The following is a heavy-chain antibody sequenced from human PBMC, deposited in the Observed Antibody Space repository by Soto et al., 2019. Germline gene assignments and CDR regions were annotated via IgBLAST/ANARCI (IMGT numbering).Heavy chain of an antibody. J-gene: IGHJ1*01. D-gene: IGHD3-10*01. CDR3: ARASYYYGSGRYPPSEYFQH. CDR2: INAGNGNT. Sequence: GASVKVSCKASGYTFTSYAMHWVRQAPGQRLEWMGWINAGNGNTKYSQKFQGRVTITRDTSASTAYMELSSLRSEDTAVYYCARASYYYGSGRYPPSEYFQHWGQGTLVTVSS. V-gene: IGHV1-3*01. CDR1: GYTFTSYA.